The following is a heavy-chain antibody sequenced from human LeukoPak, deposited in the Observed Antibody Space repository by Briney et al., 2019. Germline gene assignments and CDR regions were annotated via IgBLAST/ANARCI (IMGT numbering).Heavy chain of an antibody. V-gene: IGHV3-66*02. CDR2: IYSGGNT. Sequence: PGGSLRLSCAASGFNVGSNYMSWVRQAPGKGLEWVSLIYSGGNTYYADSVKGRFTIPRDNSENTVDLQMNSLRVEDTAVYYCARGMGATGSWGQGTLVTVSS. D-gene: IGHD1-26*01. J-gene: IGHJ5*02. CDR1: GFNVGSNY. CDR3: ARGMGATGS.